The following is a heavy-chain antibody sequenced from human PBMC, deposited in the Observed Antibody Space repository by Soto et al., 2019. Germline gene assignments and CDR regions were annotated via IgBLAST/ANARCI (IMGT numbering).Heavy chain of an antibody. CDR3: ATDRPGGGDYDYIGMDV. V-gene: IGHV1-24*01. D-gene: IGHD3-10*01. J-gene: IGHJ6*02. CDR1: GYTLTELS. CDR2: FDPEDGET. Sequence: ASVKVSCKVSGYTLTELSMHWVRQAPGKGLEWMGGFDPEDGETIYAQKFQGRVTMTEDTSTDTAYMELSSLRSEDTAVYYCATDRPGGGDYDYIGMDVWGQGTTVTVSS.